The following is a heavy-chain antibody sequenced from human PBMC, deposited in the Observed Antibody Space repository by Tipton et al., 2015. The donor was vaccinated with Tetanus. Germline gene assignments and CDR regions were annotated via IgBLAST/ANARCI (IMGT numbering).Heavy chain of an antibody. D-gene: IGHD6-13*01. CDR1: GYNFTLYW. CDR3: ARRGLGAAFDP. Sequence: QLVQSGAEVKKPGESLKISCKVSGYNFTLYWIGWVRQMPGKGLEWMRIIYPSDSDTRYSPSFQGQVTMSVDKSINTAYLQWSSLKASDTAVYYCARRGLGAAFDPWGQGTLLTVSA. V-gene: IGHV5-51*01. J-gene: IGHJ5*02. CDR2: IYPSDSDT.